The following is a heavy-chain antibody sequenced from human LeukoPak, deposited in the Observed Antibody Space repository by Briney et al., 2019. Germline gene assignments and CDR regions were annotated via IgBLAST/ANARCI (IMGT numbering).Heavy chain of an antibody. CDR1: GDSVSSDNYY. CDR2: IDYSGAT. CDR3: ARDRRGYYDSGGHFDY. V-gene: IGHV4-61*01. Sequence: SETLSLTCTVSGDSVSSDNYYWSWIRQPPGKGLEWIAYIDYSGATKFNPSLKSRVTITLDTSKNQFSLKLSSVTAADTAVYYCARDRRGYYDSGGHFDYWGQGTRVTLFS. D-gene: IGHD3-22*01. J-gene: IGHJ4*02.